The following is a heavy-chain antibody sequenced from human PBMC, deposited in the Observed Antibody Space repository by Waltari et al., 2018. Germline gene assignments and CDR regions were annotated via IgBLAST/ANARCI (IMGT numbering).Heavy chain of an antibody. Sequence: EVQLVESGGGLIQPGGSLRLSCAASGFTVSSNYMSWVRQAPGKGLEWVSVIYSGGSTYYADSVKGRFTISRDNSKNTLYLQMNSLRAEDTAVYYCAREGKLAATTPYYYYYGMDVWGQGTTVTVSS. CDR1: GFTVSSNY. V-gene: IGHV3-53*01. CDR3: AREGKLAATTPYYYYYGMDV. CDR2: IYSGGST. J-gene: IGHJ6*02. D-gene: IGHD2-15*01.